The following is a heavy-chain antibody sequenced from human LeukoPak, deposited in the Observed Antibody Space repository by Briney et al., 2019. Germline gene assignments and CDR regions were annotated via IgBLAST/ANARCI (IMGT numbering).Heavy chain of an antibody. CDR2: IYYSGST. V-gene: IGHV4-31*03. D-gene: IGHD3-22*01. CDR1: GGSISSGGYY. Sequence: SETLSLTCTVSGGSISSGGYYWSWIRQHPGKGLEWIGYIYYSGSTYYNPSLKSRVTISVDTSKNQFSLKLSSVTAADTAVYYCARDRRIPLKNKNYYDSSGSLGAFDIWGQGTMVTVSS. CDR3: ARDRRIPLKNKNYYDSSGSLGAFDI. J-gene: IGHJ3*02.